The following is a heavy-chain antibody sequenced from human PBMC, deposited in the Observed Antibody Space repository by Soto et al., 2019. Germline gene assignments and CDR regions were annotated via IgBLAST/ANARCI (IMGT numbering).Heavy chain of an antibody. D-gene: IGHD6-13*01. V-gene: IGHV5-51*01. Sequence: GESLKISCKGSGYSFTSYWIGWVRQMPGKGLEWMGIIYPGDSDTRYSPSFQGQVTISADKSISTAYLQRSSLKASDTAMYYCARGAAAAVYYFDYWGQGTLVTVSS. CDR2: IYPGDSDT. J-gene: IGHJ4*02. CDR3: ARGAAAAVYYFDY. CDR1: GYSFTSYW.